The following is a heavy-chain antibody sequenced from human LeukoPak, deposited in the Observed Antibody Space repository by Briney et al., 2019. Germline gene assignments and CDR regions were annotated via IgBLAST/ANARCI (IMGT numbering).Heavy chain of an antibody. D-gene: IGHD2-2*02. Sequence: SEALSLTCTVSGGSISSSSYYWGWIRQPPGKGLEWIGSIYYSGSTYYNPSLKSRVTISVDTSKNQFSLKLSSVTAADTAVYYCASLGLDCSSTSCYTTYYYYYMDVWGKGTTVTVSS. CDR3: ASLGLDCSSTSCYTTYYYYYMDV. J-gene: IGHJ6*03. V-gene: IGHV4-39*01. CDR2: IYYSGST. CDR1: GGSISSSSYY.